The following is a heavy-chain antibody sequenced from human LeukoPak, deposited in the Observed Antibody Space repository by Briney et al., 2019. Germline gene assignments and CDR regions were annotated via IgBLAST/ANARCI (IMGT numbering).Heavy chain of an antibody. CDR1: GFTFSSYA. CDR3: AKDHCGDYVRWFDP. J-gene: IGHJ5*02. CDR2: ISGSGGST. Sequence: GGSLKLSCAASGFTFSSYAMSWVRQAPGKGLEWVSAISGSGGSTYYADSVKGRFTISRDNSKNTLYLQMNSLRAEDTAVYYCAKDHCGDYVRWFDPWGQGTLVTVSS. D-gene: IGHD4-17*01. V-gene: IGHV3-23*01.